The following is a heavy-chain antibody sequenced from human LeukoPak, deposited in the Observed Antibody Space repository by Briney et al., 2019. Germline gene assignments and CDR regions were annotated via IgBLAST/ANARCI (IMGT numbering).Heavy chain of an antibody. J-gene: IGHJ6*03. D-gene: IGHD2-2*01. Sequence: GGSLRLSCAASQFTFSSYWMSWVRQAPGKGLERVANIKQDGSEKYYADSVKGRFTISRDNAKNSLYLQMDSLRAEDTAVYYGARWGRDIVVVPAASSAYYYYYYMDVWGKGTTVTISS. CDR3: ARWGRDIVVVPAASSAYYYYYYMDV. V-gene: IGHV3-7*01. CDR1: QFTFSSYW. CDR2: IKQDGSEK.